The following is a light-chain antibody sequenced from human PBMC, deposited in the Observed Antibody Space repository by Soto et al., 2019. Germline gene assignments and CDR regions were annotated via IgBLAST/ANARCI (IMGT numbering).Light chain of an antibody. CDR3: QHYNSYSEA. Sequence: DIQMTQSPNSLSASVGDRVTITCRASQSIVTYLNWYQQKPGKAPNLLVYAASSLQSGVPSRFSGSGSGTDFTLTISTLQPDDFATYYCQHYNSYSEAFGQGTKVELK. V-gene: IGKV1-39*01. J-gene: IGKJ1*01. CDR2: AAS. CDR1: QSIVTY.